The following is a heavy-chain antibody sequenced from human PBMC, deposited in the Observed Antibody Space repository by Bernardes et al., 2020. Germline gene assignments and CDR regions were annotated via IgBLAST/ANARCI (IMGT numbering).Heavy chain of an antibody. CDR3: TTDFSYCGGDCSVYYYGMDV. J-gene: IGHJ6*02. Sequence: GSLRLSCAASGFTFSNAWMSWVRQAPGKGLEWVGRIKSKTDGGTTDYAAPVKGRFTISRDDSKNTLYLQMNSLKTEDTAVYYCTTDFSYCGGDCSVYYYGMDVWGQGTTVTVSS. CDR1: GFTFSNAW. V-gene: IGHV3-15*01. CDR2: IKSKTDGGTT. D-gene: IGHD2-21*01.